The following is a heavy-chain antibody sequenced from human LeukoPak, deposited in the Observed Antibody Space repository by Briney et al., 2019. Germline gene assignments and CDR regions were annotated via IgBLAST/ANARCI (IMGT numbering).Heavy chain of an antibody. CDR3: ARGWLSETTVVTPYNY. Sequence: SVKVSCKASGGTFSNYAINWVRQAPGQGLEWMGGIIPLFGTAHYPQKFQGRVTITADESTTTAYMELSSLRSEDTAAYYCARGWLSETTVVTPYNYWGQGTLVTVSS. CDR2: IIPLFGTA. V-gene: IGHV1-69*13. CDR1: GGTFSNYA. J-gene: IGHJ4*02. D-gene: IGHD4-23*01.